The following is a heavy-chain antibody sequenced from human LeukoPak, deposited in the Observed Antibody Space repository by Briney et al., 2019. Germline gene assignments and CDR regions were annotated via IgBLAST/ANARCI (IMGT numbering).Heavy chain of an antibody. CDR3: ATGSGFYNWFDP. V-gene: IGHV4-59*01. Sequence: SETLSLTCTASGGSISSSYWSWMRQPPGKGLEWIGYIHYSGSTNYNPSLKSRVFISVDTSKKQFSLKLSSVTAADTAVYYCATGSGFYNWFDPWGQGTLVTVSS. J-gene: IGHJ5*02. CDR1: GGSISSSY. CDR2: IHYSGST. D-gene: IGHD3-22*01.